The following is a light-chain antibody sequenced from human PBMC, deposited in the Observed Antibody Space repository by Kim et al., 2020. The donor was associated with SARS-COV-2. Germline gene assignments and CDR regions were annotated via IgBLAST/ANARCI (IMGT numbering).Light chain of an antibody. CDR2: EDN. CDR3: QSYDSSNRGV. CDR1: SGSIASNY. Sequence: KTVPISCTGSSGSIASNYVQGYQQRPGSAPTTVIYEDNQRPSGVPDRFSGSIDSSSNSASLTISGLKTEDEADYYCQSYDSSNRGVFGGGTQLTVL. V-gene: IGLV6-57*02. J-gene: IGLJ2*01.